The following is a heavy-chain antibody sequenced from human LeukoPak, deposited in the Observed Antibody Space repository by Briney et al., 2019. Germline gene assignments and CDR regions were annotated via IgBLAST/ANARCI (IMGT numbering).Heavy chain of an antibody. Sequence: GGSLRLSCAVSGFTFSSYAMSWVRQAPGKGLEWVSGLSSGGGSTYDADSVKGRFTISRDNSKNTLYLQMSSLRAEDTAVYYCAKVSGLRSGLYYFDYWGQGTLVTVSS. CDR1: GFTFSSYA. J-gene: IGHJ4*02. CDR2: LSSGGGST. D-gene: IGHD3-10*01. CDR3: AKVSGLRSGLYYFDY. V-gene: IGHV3-23*01.